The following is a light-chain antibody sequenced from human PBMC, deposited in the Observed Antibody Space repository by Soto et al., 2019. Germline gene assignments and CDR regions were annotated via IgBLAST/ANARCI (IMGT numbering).Light chain of an antibody. CDR3: QQYGGSPGT. CDR2: GAS. Sequence: ENVLTQSPCTLSLSPGERDTLSCRASQSVSSSYLAWYQQKPGQAPRLPIFGASIRDTGIPDRFSGSGSGTDFTLTISRLESEDFAVYYCQQYGGSPGTFGQGTKVDI. J-gene: IGKJ1*01. V-gene: IGKV3-20*01. CDR1: QSVSSSY.